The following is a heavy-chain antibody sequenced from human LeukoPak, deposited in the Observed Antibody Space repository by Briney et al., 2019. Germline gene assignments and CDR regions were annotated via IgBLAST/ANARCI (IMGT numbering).Heavy chain of an antibody. CDR3: ARDGGTTVVTSDY. CDR1: GFTFSSYS. J-gene: IGHJ4*02. Sequence: PGGSLRLSCAASGFTFSSYSMNWVRQAPGKGLEWVSSISSSSSYIYYADSVKGRFTISRDNAKNSLYLQMNSLRAEDTAVYYCARDGGTTVVTSDYWGQGTLVTVSS. D-gene: IGHD4-23*01. CDR2: ISSSSSYI. V-gene: IGHV3-21*01.